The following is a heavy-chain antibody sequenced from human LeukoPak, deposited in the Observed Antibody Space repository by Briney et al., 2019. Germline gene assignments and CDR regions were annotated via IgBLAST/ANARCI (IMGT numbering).Heavy chain of an antibody. V-gene: IGHV4-39*01. CDR1: GGSISSSSYY. CDR2: INYSGST. J-gene: IGHJ5*02. Sequence: PSETLSLTCTVSGGSISSSSYYWGWIRQPPGKGLEWIGSINYSGSTYYNPSLKSRVTISVDRSKNQFSLKLTSVTAADTAVYYCARRPRAGWFDPWGQGTLVTVSS. CDR3: ARRPRAGWFDP.